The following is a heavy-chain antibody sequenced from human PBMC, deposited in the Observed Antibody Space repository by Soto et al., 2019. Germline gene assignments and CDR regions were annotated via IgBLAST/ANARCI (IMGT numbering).Heavy chain of an antibody. CDR1: GGSISSGDYY. Sequence: SETLSLTCTVSGGSISSGDYYWSWIRQPPGKGLEWIGYIYYSGSTYYNPSLKSRVTISVDTSKNQFSLKLSSVTAADTAVYYCARFPPAKYGSGTFSGDYWGQGTLVTVSS. V-gene: IGHV4-30-4*01. J-gene: IGHJ4*02. D-gene: IGHD3-10*01. CDR2: IYYSGST. CDR3: ARFPPAKYGSGTFSGDY.